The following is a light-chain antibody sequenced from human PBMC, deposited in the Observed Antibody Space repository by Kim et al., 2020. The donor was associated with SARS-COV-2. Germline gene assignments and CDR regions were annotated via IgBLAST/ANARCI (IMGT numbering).Light chain of an antibody. CDR2: DVT. CDR1: SSDVGGYDY. J-gene: IGLJ2*01. Sequence: QSITISCTGTSSDVGGYDYVSWYQQHPGKAPKLIIYDVTDRPSGVSNRFSGSKSGNTASLTISGLQAEDEADYYCSSYTSSSASVVFGGGTQLTVL. CDR3: SSYTSSSASVV. V-gene: IGLV2-14*03.